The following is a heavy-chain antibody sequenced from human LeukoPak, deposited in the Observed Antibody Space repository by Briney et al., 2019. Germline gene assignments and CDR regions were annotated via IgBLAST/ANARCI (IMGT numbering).Heavy chain of an antibody. CDR1: GGSISSYC. V-gene: IGHV4-4*07. J-gene: IGHJ6*03. CDR3: ARGNYYYYMDV. CDR2: IYTSGST. Sequence: SETLSLTCTVSGGSISSYCWSWIRQPAGKGLEWIGRIYTSGSTNYNPSLKSRVTMSLDTAKNQLSLKLSSVTAADTAVYYCARGNYYYYMDVWGKGTTVTVSS.